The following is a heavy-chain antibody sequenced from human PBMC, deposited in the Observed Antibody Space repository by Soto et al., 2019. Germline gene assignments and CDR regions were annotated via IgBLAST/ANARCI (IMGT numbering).Heavy chain of an antibody. D-gene: IGHD3-10*01. V-gene: IGHV5-51*03. CDR2: IYPGDSDT. J-gene: IGHJ6*02. CDR1: GDSFTSYW. Sequence: GESMKSAGNGSGDSFTSYWIGWVRQMPGKGLEWMGIIYPGDSDTRYSPSFQGQVTISADKSISTAYLQWSSLKASDTAMYYCARLQYYYGSGSSDYYYYGMDVWGQGTTVTVSS. CDR3: ARLQYYYGSGSSDYYYYGMDV.